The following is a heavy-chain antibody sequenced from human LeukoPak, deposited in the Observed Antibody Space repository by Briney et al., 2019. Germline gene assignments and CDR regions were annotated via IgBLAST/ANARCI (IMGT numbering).Heavy chain of an antibody. V-gene: IGHV4-4*07. CDR3: AREMDYVWGSYDY. CDR1: GGSISTPN. Sequence: PSETLSLTCTVSGGSISTPNWSWIRQPAGQGLEWIGRIQTKWNTIYNPSLKSRVTMSVDTSKNQFSLKLSFVTAADTAVYFCAREMDYVWGSYDYWGQGTLVAVSS. CDR2: IQTKWNT. D-gene: IGHD3-16*01. J-gene: IGHJ4*02.